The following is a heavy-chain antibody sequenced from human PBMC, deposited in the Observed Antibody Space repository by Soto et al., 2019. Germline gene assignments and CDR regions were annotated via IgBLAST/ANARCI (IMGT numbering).Heavy chain of an antibody. D-gene: IGHD6-19*01. J-gene: IGHJ4*02. CDR1: GGSVSSVSYY. CDR3: ARDRPLGYSSGWYYYFDY. CDR2: IYYSGST. Sequence: SETLSLTCTVSGGSVSSVSYYWSWIRQPPGKGLEWIGYIYYSGSTNYNPSLKSRVTISVDTSKNQFSLKLSSVTAADTAVYYCARDRPLGYSSGWYYYFDYWGQGTLVTVSS. V-gene: IGHV4-61*01.